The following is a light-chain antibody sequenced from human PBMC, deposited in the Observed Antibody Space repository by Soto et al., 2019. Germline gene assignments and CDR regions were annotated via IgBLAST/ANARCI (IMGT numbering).Light chain of an antibody. J-gene: IGKJ5*01. CDR1: QGISTL. CDR3: QHFKSFPIT. V-gene: IGKV1-13*02. CDR2: ESS. Sequence: AIQLTQSPSSLSASVGDRVTITCRASQGISTLLAWYQQKPGKAPKVLIYESSLLQSGVPSRFSGSGSGTDFTLTIISLLPEDFATYYCQHFKSFPITFGHGIRRE.